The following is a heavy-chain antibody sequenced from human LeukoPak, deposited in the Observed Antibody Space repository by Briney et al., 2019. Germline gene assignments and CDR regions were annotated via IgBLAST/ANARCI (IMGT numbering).Heavy chain of an antibody. J-gene: IGHJ4*02. CDR1: RGSLSSYY. D-gene: IGHD1/OR15-1a*01. CDR3: ARRNSGTHTFDY. CDR2: IYYSGST. Sequence: SETLSLTCTVTRGSLSSYYWSWIRQPPGKGLEWIGYIYYSGSTNYIPCLKSRVTISVDTSKNQFSLMLSSVTAAGTAVYFCARRNSGTHTFDYWGQGTLVTVSS. V-gene: IGHV4-59*01.